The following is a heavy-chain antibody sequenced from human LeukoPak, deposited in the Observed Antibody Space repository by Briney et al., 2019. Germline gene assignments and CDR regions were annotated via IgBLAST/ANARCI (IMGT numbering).Heavy chain of an antibody. J-gene: IGHJ4*02. V-gene: IGHV3-21*01. CDR3: ARDTDGYSYGLNYFDY. CDR2: MNSASTYI. Sequence: GGSLRLSCVASGFTFSTHTMNWVRQAPGKGLEWVSSMNSASTYIYSADSVRGRFTISRDNAKNSLYLQMNSLRAEDTAVYYCARDTDGYSYGLNYFDYWGQGTLVTVSS. D-gene: IGHD5-18*01. CDR1: GFTFSTHT.